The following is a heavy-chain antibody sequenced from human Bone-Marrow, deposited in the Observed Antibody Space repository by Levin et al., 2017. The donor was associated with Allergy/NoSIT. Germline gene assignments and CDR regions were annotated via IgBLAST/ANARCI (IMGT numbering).Heavy chain of an antibody. CDR3: ARARIPVAGNALDY. J-gene: IGHJ4*02. D-gene: IGHD6-19*01. CDR1: GFTFSTYS. CDR2: ISSRSNYR. Sequence: PGESLKISCAASGFTFSTYSMNWVRQAPGKGLEWVSSISSRSNYRYYADSVKGRFTISRDNAENSLFLQMNSLRVEDTAIYYCARARIPVAGNALDYWGQGILVTVSS. V-gene: IGHV3-21*01.